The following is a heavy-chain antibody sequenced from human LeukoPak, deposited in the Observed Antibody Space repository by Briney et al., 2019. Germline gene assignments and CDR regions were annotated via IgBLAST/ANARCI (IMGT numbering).Heavy chain of an antibody. J-gene: IGHJ5*02. V-gene: IGHV1-69*01. D-gene: IGHD3-10*01. CDR2: TIPILGSGTT. Sequence: GSSVKVSCKASGGTFINHALSWMRQAPGQGLEWMGGTIPILGSGTTNYAQKFQGRITIIADESTNTAYMELSSLRSEDTAVYYCATGAVMVRGVLNWFDPWGQGTLVTVSS. CDR3: ATGAVMVRGVLNWFDP. CDR1: GGTFINHA.